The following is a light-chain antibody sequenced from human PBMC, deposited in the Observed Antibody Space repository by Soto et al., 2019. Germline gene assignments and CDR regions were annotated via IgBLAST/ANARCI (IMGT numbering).Light chain of an antibody. CDR3: QQYNSYSRT. CDR2: DTS. J-gene: IGKJ1*01. CDR1: QSLSGW. Sequence: IHRTHSPSTLSASVLDRVTITFLSSQSLSGWLAWYQQKPGKAPNLLIYDTSTLKSGVPSRFSGSGSGTDFTLTISSLQPEDFATYYCQQYNSYSRTFGQGTKVDIK. V-gene: IGKV1-5*01.